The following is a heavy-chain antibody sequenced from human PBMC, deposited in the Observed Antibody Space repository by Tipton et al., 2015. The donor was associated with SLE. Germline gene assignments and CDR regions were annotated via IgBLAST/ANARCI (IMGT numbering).Heavy chain of an antibody. CDR2: ISSSGSAI. CDR3: ARDTAGDGYFDY. V-gene: IGHV3-48*03. J-gene: IGHJ4*02. D-gene: IGHD7-27*01. CDR1: GFTFSSYE. Sequence: SLRLSCAASGFTFSSYEMNWVRQAPGKGLEWVSYISSSGSAIYYADSVKGRITISRDNAKNSLYLQMNSLRAEDTAIYYCARDTAGDGYFDYWGQGTLVTVSS.